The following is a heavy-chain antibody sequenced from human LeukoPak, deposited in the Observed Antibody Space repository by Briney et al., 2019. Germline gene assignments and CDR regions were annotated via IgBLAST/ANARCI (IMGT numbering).Heavy chain of an antibody. J-gene: IGHJ4*02. CDR2: ISAYNGNT. D-gene: IGHD2-2*01. CDR3: ARVGEYCTGISCLDY. V-gene: IGHV1-18*01. CDR1: GYTFTSYG. Sequence: ASVKVSCKASGYTFTSYGISWVRQAPGQGLEWMGWISAYNGNTNYAQKLQGRVTMTTDTSTSTASMELGSLGSDDTAVYYCARVGEYCTGISCLDYWSQGTLVTVSS.